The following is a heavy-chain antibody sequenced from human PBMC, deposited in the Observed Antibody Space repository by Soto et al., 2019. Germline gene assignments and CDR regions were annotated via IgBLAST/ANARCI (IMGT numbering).Heavy chain of an antibody. D-gene: IGHD3-16*01. V-gene: IGHV3-23*01. CDR1: GFKFSNYA. CDR3: AKDRRAGGNSSFYFDF. Sequence: GGSLRLSCAASGFKFSNYAMSWVRQSPGKGLEWVSLISATGGGTYYADSVKGRFTISRDNSHNTLYLQVHSLTAEDTAVYYCAKDRRAGGNSSFYFDFWGQGVQVTVSS. CDR2: ISATGGGT. J-gene: IGHJ4*02.